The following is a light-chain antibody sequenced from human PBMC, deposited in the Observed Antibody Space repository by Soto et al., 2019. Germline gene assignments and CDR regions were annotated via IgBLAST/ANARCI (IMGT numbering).Light chain of an antibody. V-gene: IGKV1-9*01. CDR2: AAS. CDR3: QQLFDSPIT. CDR1: QVISTS. J-gene: IGKJ5*01. Sequence: GDSVTITYRASQVISTSLAWYQVKPGKAPKLLIYAASTLESGVPSRFSATVSGTEFSLTITSLQPEDFATYYCQQLFDSPITFGQGTRLEIK.